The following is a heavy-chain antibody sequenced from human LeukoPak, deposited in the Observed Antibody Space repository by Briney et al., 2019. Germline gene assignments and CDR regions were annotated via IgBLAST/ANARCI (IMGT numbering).Heavy chain of an antibody. V-gene: IGHV3-23*01. CDR3: AKEDNYYYGMDV. Sequence: GGSLRLSCAASGFNFRIHDMSWVRQAPGKGLEWVSTISGRNTGTYYADSVKGRFTISRDNSKNTLYLQMKSLRVEDTAVYYCAKEDNYYYGMDVWGQGTTVTVSS. J-gene: IGHJ6*02. CDR2: ISGRNTGT. CDR1: GFNFRIHD.